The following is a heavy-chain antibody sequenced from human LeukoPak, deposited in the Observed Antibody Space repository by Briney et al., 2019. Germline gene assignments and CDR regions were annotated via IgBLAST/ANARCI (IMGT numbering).Heavy chain of an antibody. Sequence: SETLSLTCTVSGGSISSYYWSWIRQPPGKGLEWIGYIYYSGSTNYNPSLKSRVTISADMSKNQFSLKLSSATAADTAVYYCAGQYYHDSSGYYVNWGQGTLVTVSS. CDR2: IYYSGST. CDR1: GGSISSYY. CDR3: AGQYYHDSSGYYVN. D-gene: IGHD3-22*01. J-gene: IGHJ4*02. V-gene: IGHV4-59*01.